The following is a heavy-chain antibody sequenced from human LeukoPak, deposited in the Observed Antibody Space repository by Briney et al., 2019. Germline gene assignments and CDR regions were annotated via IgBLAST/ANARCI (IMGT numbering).Heavy chain of an antibody. Sequence: GESLKISCKGSGYRFTSYWIGWVRQMPGKGLEWMGIIYPGDSDTRYSPSFQGQVTISADKSISTAYLQWSSLKASDTAMYYCARSYFEKAYYYGMDVWGQGTTVTVSS. CDR2: IYPGDSDT. D-gene: IGHD3-9*01. V-gene: IGHV5-51*01. J-gene: IGHJ6*02. CDR3: ARSYFEKAYYYGMDV. CDR1: GYRFTSYW.